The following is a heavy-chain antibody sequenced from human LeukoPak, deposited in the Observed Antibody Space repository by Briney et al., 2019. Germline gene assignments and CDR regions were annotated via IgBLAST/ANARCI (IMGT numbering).Heavy chain of an antibody. J-gene: IGHJ4*02. CDR3: AKAPGYDFWSGYREYYFDY. Sequence: GGSLRLSCAASGFTFSSYAMSWVRQAPGKGLEWVSAVSGSGGSTYYADSVKGRFTISRGNSKNTLYLQMNSLRAEVTAVYYCAKAPGYDFWSGYREYYFDYWGQGTLVTVSS. V-gene: IGHV3-23*01. D-gene: IGHD3-3*01. CDR2: VSGSGGST. CDR1: GFTFSSYA.